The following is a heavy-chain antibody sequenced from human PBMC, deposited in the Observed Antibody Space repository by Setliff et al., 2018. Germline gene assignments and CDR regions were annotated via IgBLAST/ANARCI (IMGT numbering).Heavy chain of an antibody. CDR1: RFTFSNYA. Sequence: PGGSLRLSCAASRFTFSNYAMSWVRQAPGKGLEWVSAISASGRTTYSADSVKGRFTISRDNSKNTLSLQMNSLRAEDTAVHYCAKRGDTRTFDYWGQGTLVTVSS. V-gene: IGHV3-23*01. CDR3: AKRGDTRTFDY. J-gene: IGHJ4*02. D-gene: IGHD5-18*01. CDR2: ISASGRTT.